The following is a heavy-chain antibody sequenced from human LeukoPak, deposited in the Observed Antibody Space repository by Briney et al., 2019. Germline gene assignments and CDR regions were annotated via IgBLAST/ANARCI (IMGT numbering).Heavy chain of an antibody. CDR2: IYYSGST. Sequence: SETLSLTCTVSGGSISSYYWSWIRQPPGKGLEWIGYIYYSGSTNYNPSLKGRVTISVDTSKNQFSLKLSSVTAADTAVYYCARDLYYYDSSGFRGMYNWFDPWGQGTLVTVSS. CDR3: ARDLYYYDSSGFRGMYNWFDP. J-gene: IGHJ5*02. CDR1: GGSISSYY. D-gene: IGHD3-22*01. V-gene: IGHV4-59*12.